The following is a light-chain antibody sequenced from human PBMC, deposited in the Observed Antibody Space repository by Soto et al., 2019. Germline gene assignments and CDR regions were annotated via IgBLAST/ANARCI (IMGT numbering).Light chain of an antibody. CDR2: AAS. Sequence: DIQLTQSPSFLSASVGDRVTITCRASQGISSYLAWYQQKPRKAPKLLIYAASTLQYGVPSRFSGSGSGTAFTLTISSLQPEDFATYYCQQVNSYPRAFGQGTKVEIK. J-gene: IGKJ1*01. CDR1: QGISSY. V-gene: IGKV1-9*01. CDR3: QQVNSYPRA.